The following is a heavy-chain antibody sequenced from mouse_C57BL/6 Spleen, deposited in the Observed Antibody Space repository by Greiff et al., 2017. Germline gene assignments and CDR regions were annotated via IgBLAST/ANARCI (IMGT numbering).Heavy chain of an antibody. CDR1: GFTFSDYY. Sequence: EVQRVESERGLVQPGSSMKLSCTASGFTFSDYYMAWVRQVPEKGLEWVANINYDGSSTYYLDSLKSRFIFSRDNAKNILYLQMSSLKSEDTATYYCARDRYYGSRGVDVWGTGTTVTVSS. J-gene: IGHJ1*03. CDR2: INYDGSST. D-gene: IGHD1-1*01. CDR3: ARDRYYGSRGVDV. V-gene: IGHV5-16*01.